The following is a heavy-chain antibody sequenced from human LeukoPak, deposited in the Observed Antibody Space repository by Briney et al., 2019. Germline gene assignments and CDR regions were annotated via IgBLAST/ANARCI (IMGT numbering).Heavy chain of an antibody. Sequence: GGSLRLSCAAPGFTFSSYGMHWVRQAPGKGLEWVAVISYDGSNKYYADSVKGRFTISRDNSKNTLYLQMNSLRAEDTAVYYCAKGDTGGWYYYGSGSFDYWGQGTLVTVSS. D-gene: IGHD3-10*01. J-gene: IGHJ4*02. CDR1: GFTFSSYG. CDR2: ISYDGSNK. CDR3: AKGDTGGWYYYGSGSFDY. V-gene: IGHV3-30*18.